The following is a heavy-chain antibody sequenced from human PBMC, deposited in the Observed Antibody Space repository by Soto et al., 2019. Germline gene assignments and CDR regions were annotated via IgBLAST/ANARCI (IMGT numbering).Heavy chain of an antibody. CDR3: ARGGRGNYFNYFDY. V-gene: IGHV3-74*01. Sequence: EVQLVESGGGLVQPGGSLILSCAASGFTFTTYWMHWVRQAPGQGLVWVSHINSDESSTNYADSVKGRFTISRDNSKNTLYLQMSSLRAEDSAVYYCARGGRGNYFNYFDYWGQGTLITVSS. CDR2: INSDESST. D-gene: IGHD1-7*01. CDR1: GFTFTTYW. J-gene: IGHJ4*02.